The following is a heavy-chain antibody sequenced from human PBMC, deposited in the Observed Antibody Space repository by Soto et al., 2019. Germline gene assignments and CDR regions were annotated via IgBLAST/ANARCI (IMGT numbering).Heavy chain of an antibody. CDR2: IYYSGST. D-gene: IGHD3-10*01. Sequence: TLSLTCTFSGGSISSGDYYWSWIRQPPGKGLEWIGYIYYSGSTYYNPSLKSRVTISVDTSKNQFSLKLSSVTAADTAVYYCASHMVRGVISYYYGMDVWGQGTTVTVSS. CDR3: ASHMVRGVISYYYGMDV. V-gene: IGHV4-30-4*01. CDR1: GGSISSGDYY. J-gene: IGHJ6*02.